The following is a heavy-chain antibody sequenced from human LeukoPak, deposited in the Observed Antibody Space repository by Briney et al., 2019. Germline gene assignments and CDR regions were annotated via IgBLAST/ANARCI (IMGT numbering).Heavy chain of an antibody. V-gene: IGHV4-59*08. CDR2: IYYSGST. CDR3: ARHPLTYDILTGYYIDAFDI. D-gene: IGHD3-9*01. CDR1: GGSISSYY. Sequence: PSETLSLTCTVSGGSISSYYWSWIRQPPGKGLEWIGYIYYSGSTNYNPSLKSRVTISVDTSKNQFSLKLSSVTAADTAVYYCARHPLTYDILTGYYIDAFDIWGQGTMVTVSS. J-gene: IGHJ3*02.